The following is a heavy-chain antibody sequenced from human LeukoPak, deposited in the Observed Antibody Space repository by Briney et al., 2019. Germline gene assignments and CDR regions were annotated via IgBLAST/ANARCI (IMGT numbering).Heavy chain of an antibody. Sequence: PSETLSLTCTVSGGSISNYYWSWIRQPARKGLEWIGRIYSSGTTIYNPSLKSRVTMSVDTSKNQFSLKLSSVTAADTAVYFCASGSSGYDPWGQGTLVTVSS. CDR2: IYSSGTT. V-gene: IGHV4-4*07. CDR1: GGSISNYY. CDR3: ASGSSGYDP. J-gene: IGHJ5*02. D-gene: IGHD5-12*01.